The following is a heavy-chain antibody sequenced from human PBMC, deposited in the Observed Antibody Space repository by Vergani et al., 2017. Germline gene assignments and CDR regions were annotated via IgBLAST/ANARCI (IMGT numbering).Heavy chain of an antibody. D-gene: IGHD3-9*01. J-gene: IGHJ5*02. Sequence: QVQLVQSGAEVKKPGASVKVSCKASGYTFTSYGISWVRQAPGQGLEWMGWISAYNGNTNYAQKLQGRVTMTTDTSMSTAYMEMRSLRSDDTAVYYCARGLDSYYDILTGYFGVTADWFDPWGQGTLVTVSS. V-gene: IGHV1-18*04. CDR2: ISAYNGNT. CDR1: GYTFTSYG. CDR3: ARGLDSYYDILTGYFGVTADWFDP.